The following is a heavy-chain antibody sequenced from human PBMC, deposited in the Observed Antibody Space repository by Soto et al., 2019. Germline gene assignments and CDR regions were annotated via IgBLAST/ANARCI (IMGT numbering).Heavy chain of an antibody. V-gene: IGHV4-59*01. CDR3: ARYCSSTSCYGGIDY. Sequence: SSETLSITCSVSGGSIRSYFWSWIRQPPGKGLEWIGYIYDSGSANYNPSLKSRVTMSVDTSKNQFSLKLSSVSAADTAMYFCARYCSSTSCYGGIDYWGQGTLVTVSS. D-gene: IGHD2-2*01. CDR1: GGSIRSYF. CDR2: IYDSGSA. J-gene: IGHJ4*02.